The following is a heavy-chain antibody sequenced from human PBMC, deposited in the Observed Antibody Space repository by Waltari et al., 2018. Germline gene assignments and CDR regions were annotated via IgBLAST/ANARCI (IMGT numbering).Heavy chain of an antibody. CDR3: ARDVDMSFYYYMDV. D-gene: IGHD5-12*01. J-gene: IGHJ6*03. CDR1: GGSISSNPYY. Sequence: QLQLQESGPRLVKPSETLSLTCTVSGGSISSNPYYWDWIRRPPGKGLEWIGNIYYSGSTYYNPSLKSRVTISVDTSNNQLSLRLSSVTAADTAVYYCARDVDMSFYYYMDVWGKGTTVTISS. CDR2: IYYSGST. V-gene: IGHV4-39*07.